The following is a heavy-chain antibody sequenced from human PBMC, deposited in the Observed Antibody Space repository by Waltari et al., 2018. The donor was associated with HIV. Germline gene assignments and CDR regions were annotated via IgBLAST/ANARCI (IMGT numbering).Heavy chain of an antibody. CDR2: INHSGRT. J-gene: IGHJ5*02. D-gene: IGHD5-12*01. V-gene: IGHV4-34*01. CDR3: ARGEEGYSGYDLSWFDT. Sequence: QVQLQQLGAGLLKPSESLSLTCAVYGGSLRGYYWSCMRQPTGKGLEWIGEINHSGRTNYNPSLKSRVTISADTSKNQFSLKVNSVTAADTAVYYCARGEEGYSGYDLSWFDTWGQGTLVTVSS. CDR1: GGSLRGYY.